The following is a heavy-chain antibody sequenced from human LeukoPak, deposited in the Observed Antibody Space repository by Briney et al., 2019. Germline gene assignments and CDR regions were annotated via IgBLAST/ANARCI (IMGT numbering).Heavy chain of an antibody. Sequence: SETLSLTCTVSGGSMSPYHWGWIRQPPGKGLEWTGYIYYSGSTSFNPSLKSRVTISVDTSNNQFSLRLTSVTAADTAVYYCARHWSPDYYFDHWGQGTLVTVSS. D-gene: IGHD1-1*01. V-gene: IGHV4-59*04. J-gene: IGHJ4*02. CDR2: IYYSGST. CDR3: ARHWSPDYYFDH. CDR1: GGSMSPYH.